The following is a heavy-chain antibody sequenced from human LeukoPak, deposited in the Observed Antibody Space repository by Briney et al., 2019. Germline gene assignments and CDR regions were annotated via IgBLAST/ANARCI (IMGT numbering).Heavy chain of an antibody. CDR2: INHSGST. J-gene: IGHJ2*01. CDR1: GGSFSGYY. V-gene: IGHV4-34*01. D-gene: IGHD6-13*01. Sequence: PSETLSLPCAVYGGSFSGYYWSWICQPPGKGLEWIGEINHSGSTNYNPSLKSRVTISVDKSKNQFSLKLSSVTAADTAVYYCARYSNYWYFDLWGRGTLVTVSS. CDR3: ARYSNYWYFDL.